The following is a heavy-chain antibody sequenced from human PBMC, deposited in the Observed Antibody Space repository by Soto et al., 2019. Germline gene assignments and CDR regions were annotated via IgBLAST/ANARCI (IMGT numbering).Heavy chain of an antibody. D-gene: IGHD5-12*01. Sequence: QVQLQESGPGLVKPSGTLSLTCAVSGASISSNTWWSWVRQPPGKGLEWIGEIYHSGSTNYNPSLKRRVTTSVDKSKNQFSLRLNSVTAADTAVYYCASKRATKENWFDHWGQGTLVTVSS. V-gene: IGHV4-4*02. CDR2: IYHSGST. CDR1: GASISSNTW. CDR3: ASKRATKENWFDH. J-gene: IGHJ5*02.